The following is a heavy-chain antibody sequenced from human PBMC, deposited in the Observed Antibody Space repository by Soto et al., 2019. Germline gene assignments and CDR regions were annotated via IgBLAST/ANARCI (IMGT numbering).Heavy chain of an antibody. V-gene: IGHV5-51*01. J-gene: IGHJ5*02. D-gene: IGHD6-13*01. CDR2: IYPRDSDI. CDR1: GYSFITHW. Sequence: GESLKISCQGSGYSFITHWIGWVRQMPGKGLEWMAIIYPRDSDIRYSPSFRGQVTVSVDKSTSTAYLQWSSLKASDTAIYYCARSTGSSSWYEYNWFDPWGQGTLVTVSS. CDR3: ARSTGSSSWYEYNWFDP.